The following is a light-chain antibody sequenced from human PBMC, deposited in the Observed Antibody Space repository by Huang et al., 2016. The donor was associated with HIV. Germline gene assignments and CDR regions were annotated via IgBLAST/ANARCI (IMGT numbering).Light chain of an antibody. CDR1: QSIITN. CDR2: GAS. CDR3: QQYNNWPPLLT. V-gene: IGKV3-15*01. Sequence: EIVLTQSPATLSLSPGERAALSCRATQSIITNLAWYQQKAGQSPRLLIYGASTRATGIPARFRGSGSGTDFTLTISSLQYEDFAVYYCQQYNNWPPLLTFGGGTKVEIK. J-gene: IGKJ4*01.